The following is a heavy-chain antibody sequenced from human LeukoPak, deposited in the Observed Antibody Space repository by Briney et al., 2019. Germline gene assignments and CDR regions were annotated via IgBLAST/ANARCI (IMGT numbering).Heavy chain of an antibody. CDR1: GGTFSSYA. CDR2: IIPIFGTA. Sequence: EASVKVSCKASGGTFSSYAISWVRQAPGQGLGWMGGIIPIFGTANYAQKFQGRVTITTDESTSTAYMELSSLRSEDTAVYYCARDSDYYDSSGYYQRGEYFQHWGQGTLVTVSS. V-gene: IGHV1-69*05. CDR3: ARDSDYYDSSGYYQRGEYFQH. J-gene: IGHJ1*01. D-gene: IGHD3-22*01.